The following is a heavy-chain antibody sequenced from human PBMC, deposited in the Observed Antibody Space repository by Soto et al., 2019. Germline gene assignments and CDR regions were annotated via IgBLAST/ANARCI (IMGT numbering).Heavy chain of an antibody. J-gene: IGHJ6*03. CDR1: GFTISSYR. CDR2: ISSGSSTI. CDR3: TRSAYMDV. D-gene: IGHD2-2*01. V-gene: IGHV3-48*01. Sequence: GGSLRLSCAAAGFTISSYRMNWVSKDTGKGLEGVSYISSGSSTIYYADSVKGRFTISRDNAKNSLYLQMDSLRAEYTAVYYATRSAYMDVWGTGTTVTVSS.